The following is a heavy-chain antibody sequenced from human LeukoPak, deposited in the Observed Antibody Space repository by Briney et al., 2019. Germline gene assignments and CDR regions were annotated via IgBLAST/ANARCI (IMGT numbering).Heavy chain of an antibody. Sequence: PSETLSLTCTVSGGSISSSSYYWGWIRQPPGKGLEWIVSIYYSGSTYYNPSLKSRVTISVDTSKNQFSLKLSSVTAADTAVYYCARYCSGGSCYSRAFDIWGQGTMVTVSS. J-gene: IGHJ3*02. CDR2: IYYSGST. CDR1: GGSISSSSYY. CDR3: ARYCSGGSCYSRAFDI. D-gene: IGHD2-15*01. V-gene: IGHV4-39*07.